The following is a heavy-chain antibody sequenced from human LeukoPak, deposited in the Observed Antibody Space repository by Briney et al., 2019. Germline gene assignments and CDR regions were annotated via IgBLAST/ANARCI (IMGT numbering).Heavy chain of an antibody. CDR1: GFTVSSNY. CDR3: ASPYYDFWSGYTPNGMDV. D-gene: IGHD3-3*01. CDR2: IYSGGST. V-gene: IGHV3-53*01. Sequence: GGSLSLSCAASGFTVSSNYMSWVRQAPGKGLEWVSVIYSGGSTYYADSVKGRFTISRDNSKNTLHLQMNSLRAEDTAVYYCASPYYDFWSGYTPNGMDVWGQGTTVTVSS. J-gene: IGHJ6*02.